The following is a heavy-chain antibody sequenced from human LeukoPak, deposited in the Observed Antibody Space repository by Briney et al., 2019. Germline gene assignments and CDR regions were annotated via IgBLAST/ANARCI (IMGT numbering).Heavy chain of an antibody. CDR2: IYYSGST. CDR1: GGSISSSSYY. V-gene: IGHV4-39*07. J-gene: IGHJ4*02. Sequence: SETLSLTCTVSGGSISSSSYYWGWIRQPPGKGLEWIGSIYYSGSTYYNPSLKSRVTISVDTSKNQFSLKLSSVTAADTAVYYCASELTYYYDSSGYPTWNFDYWGQGTLVTVSS. D-gene: IGHD3-22*01. CDR3: ASELTYYYDSSGYPTWNFDY.